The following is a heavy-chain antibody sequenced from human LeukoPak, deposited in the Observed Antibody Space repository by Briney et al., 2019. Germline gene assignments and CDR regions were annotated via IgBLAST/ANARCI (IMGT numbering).Heavy chain of an antibody. V-gene: IGHV3-21*01. CDR3: AAGLVTPY. CDR1: GFTFSTYT. J-gene: IGHJ4*02. D-gene: IGHD3/OR15-3a*01. CDR2: VSSRSSYI. Sequence: GGSLRLSCAASGFTFSTYTLNWVRQAPGKGLEWVSSVSSRSSYIYYADSVKGRFTISRDSAKNSLYLQMNSLRVEDTAVYYCAAGLVTPYWGQGTLVTASS.